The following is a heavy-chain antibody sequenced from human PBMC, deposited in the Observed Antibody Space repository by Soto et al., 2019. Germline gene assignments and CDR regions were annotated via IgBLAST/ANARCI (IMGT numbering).Heavy chain of an antibody. D-gene: IGHD3-10*01. V-gene: IGHV1-8*01. CDR2: VNPNNGDT. CDR1: GYTFSDYD. J-gene: IGHJ4*02. Sequence: QVQLVQSGAELKKPGASVKVAFKACGYTFSDYDMNWVRQATGQGPEWIGWVNPNNGDTGYAQKFQGRVTLTTDISTTTAYMELTSLRSEDTAIYYCVKVSRKGSAIDFDYWGQGTLITFSS. CDR3: VKVSRKGSAIDFDY.